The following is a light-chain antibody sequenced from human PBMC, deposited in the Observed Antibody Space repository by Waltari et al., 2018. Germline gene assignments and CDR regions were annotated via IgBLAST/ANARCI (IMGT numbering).Light chain of an antibody. J-gene: IGKJ4*01. Sequence: EVVLTQSPATLSLSPGERATLSCRASQSVSTYLAWYQQRPGQAPRLLIYDASNRAAGIPARFSGSGSRTDFTLTISSLKPEDFAVYYCQQRSNWPPFTFGGGTKVEIK. CDR2: DAS. V-gene: IGKV3-11*01. CDR3: QQRSNWPPFT. CDR1: QSVSTY.